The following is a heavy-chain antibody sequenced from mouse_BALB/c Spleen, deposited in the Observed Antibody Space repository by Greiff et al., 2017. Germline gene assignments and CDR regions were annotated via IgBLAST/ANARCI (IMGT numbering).Heavy chain of an antibody. V-gene: IGHV2-9*02. CDR3: ARDQLRNAMDY. Sequence: VQVVESGPGLVAPSQSLSITCTVSGFSLTSYGVHWVRQPPGKGLEWLGVIWAGGSTNYNSALMSRLSISKDNSKSQVFLKMNSLQTDDTAMYYCARDQLRNAMDYWGQGTSVTVSS. CDR1: GFSLTSYG. D-gene: IGHD1-1*01. J-gene: IGHJ4*01. CDR2: IWAGGST.